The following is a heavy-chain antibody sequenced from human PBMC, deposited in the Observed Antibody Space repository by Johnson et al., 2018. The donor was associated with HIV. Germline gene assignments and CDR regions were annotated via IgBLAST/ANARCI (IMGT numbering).Heavy chain of an antibody. CDR1: GFTFDDYA. J-gene: IGHJ3*02. CDR2: INWNGGNT. V-gene: IGHV3-20*04. D-gene: IGHD2-21*02. CDR3: ARDPSTQYSRLTGDFGAFDI. Sequence: VQLVESGGGVVRPGGSLRLSCVGSGFTFDDYALSWVRQLPGKGLEWVSGINWNGGNTNYADSVKGRFTMSRASGKNSLFLQMDSRRAEDTALYYCARDPSTQYSRLTGDFGAFDIWGQGTMVTVST.